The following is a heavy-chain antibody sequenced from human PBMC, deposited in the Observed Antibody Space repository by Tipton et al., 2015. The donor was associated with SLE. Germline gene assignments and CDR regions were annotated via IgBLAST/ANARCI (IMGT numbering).Heavy chain of an antibody. CDR2: IYYSGST. CDR1: GGSISSSSYY. V-gene: IGHV4-61*05. J-gene: IGHJ4*02. CDR3: ARDRRWREQGGMDV. D-gene: IGHD5-24*01. Sequence: TLSLTCTVSGGSISSSSYYWGWIRQPPGKGLEWIGYIYYSGSTNYNPSLKSRVTISVDTSKNQFSLKLSSVTAADTAVYYCARDRRWREQGGMDVWGQGTLVTVSS.